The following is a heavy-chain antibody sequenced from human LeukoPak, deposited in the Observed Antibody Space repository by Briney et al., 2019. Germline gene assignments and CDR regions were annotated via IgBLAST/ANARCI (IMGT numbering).Heavy chain of an antibody. J-gene: IGHJ5*02. D-gene: IGHD3-3*01. CDR2: ISGSGGST. V-gene: IGHV3-23*01. CDR3: AKGRYDFWSGSNWFDP. CDR1: GFTFSSYA. Sequence: GGSLRLSCAASGFTFSSYAMSWVRQAPGKGLEWVSAISGSGGSTYYADSVKGRFTISRDNSKNTLYLQMNSLRAEDTAVYYCAKGRYDFWSGSNWFDPWGQGTLVTVSS.